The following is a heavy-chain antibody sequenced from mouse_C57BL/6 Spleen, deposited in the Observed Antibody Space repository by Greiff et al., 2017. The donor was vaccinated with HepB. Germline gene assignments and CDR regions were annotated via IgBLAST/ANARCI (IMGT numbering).Heavy chain of an antibody. Sequence: VQLQQPGTELVKPGASVKLSCKASGYTFTSYWMHWVKQRPGQGLEWIGNINPSNGGTNYNEKFKSKATLTVDKSSSTAYMQLSSLTSEDSAVYYCARSYYYGSSHLAWFAYWGQGTLVTVSA. CDR1: GYTFTSYW. CDR3: ARSYYYGSSHLAWFAY. CDR2: INPSNGGT. J-gene: IGHJ3*01. V-gene: IGHV1-53*01. D-gene: IGHD1-1*01.